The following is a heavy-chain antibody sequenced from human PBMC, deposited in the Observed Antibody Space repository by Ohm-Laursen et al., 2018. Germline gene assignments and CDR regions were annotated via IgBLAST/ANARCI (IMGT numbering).Heavy chain of an antibody. J-gene: IGHJ4*02. V-gene: IGHV4-31*03. D-gene: IGHD6-19*01. CDR1: GGSISSYH. Sequence: SQTLSLTCTVSGGSISSYHWSWIRHHPGKGLGWIGYVSYSENTYYNPSLKSRLLISVDRSKNQFYLKLSSVIAADTAMYYCARHASVTGLDYWGQGALVTVSS. CDR3: ARHASVTGLDY. CDR2: VSYSENT.